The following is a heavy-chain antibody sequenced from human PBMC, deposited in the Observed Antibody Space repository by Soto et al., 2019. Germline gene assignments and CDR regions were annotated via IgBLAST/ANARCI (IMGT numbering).Heavy chain of an antibody. V-gene: IGHV2-5*02. J-gene: IGHJ4*02. CDR3: AHRVLRTVFGLVTTTAIYFDF. CDR1: GFSLTTSGVG. D-gene: IGHD3-3*01. Sequence: QITLNESGPTVVRPTETLTLTCRFSGFSLTTSGVGVGWVRQSPGKAPEWLALIYWDDDKRYSESLKSRLTITKDTSKKQVVLPVANLDPTDTATYYCAHRVLRTVFGLVTTTAIYFDFWGQGTPVAVSS. CDR2: IYWDDDK.